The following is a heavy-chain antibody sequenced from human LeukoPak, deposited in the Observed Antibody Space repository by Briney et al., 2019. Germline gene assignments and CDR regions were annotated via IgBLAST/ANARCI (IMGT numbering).Heavy chain of an antibody. V-gene: IGHV3-30*02. D-gene: IGHD1-26*01. CDR3: AKQGATRDCDY. CDR2: IWYDGSNK. J-gene: IGHJ4*02. Sequence: LSGGSLRLSCAASGFTFSSHPMHWVRQAPGKGLEWVAVIWYDGSNKYYADSVKGRFTISRDNSKNTLYVQMNSLRAEDTAIYYCAKQGATRDCDYWGQGTLVTVSS. CDR1: GFTFSSHP.